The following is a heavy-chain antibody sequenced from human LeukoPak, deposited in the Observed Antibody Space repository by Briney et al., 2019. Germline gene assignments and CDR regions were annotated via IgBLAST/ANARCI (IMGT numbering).Heavy chain of an antibody. CDR3: ARVTYGSGTYGAFDY. Sequence: GGSLRLSCAASGFTFSSYSMNWVRQAPGKGLEWVSSISSSSSSIYYADSVKGRFTISRDNSKNTLYLQMNSLRAEDTAVYYCARVTYGSGTYGAFDYWGQGTLVTVSS. D-gene: IGHD3-10*01. J-gene: IGHJ4*02. V-gene: IGHV3-21*04. CDR1: GFTFSSYS. CDR2: ISSSSSSI.